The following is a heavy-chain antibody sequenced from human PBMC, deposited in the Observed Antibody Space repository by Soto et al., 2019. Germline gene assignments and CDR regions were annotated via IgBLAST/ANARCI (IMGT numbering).Heavy chain of an antibody. CDR2: INHRGNT. CDR3: ARESPMIRGTTIFDY. Sequence: SETLSLTCAVYVGSFSGNYWSWIRQPPGKRLEWIGEINHRGNTNYNPSLKGRVTISVDTSKNQFSLKLSSVTAADTAIYFCARESPMIRGTTIFDYWGQGTLVTVSS. J-gene: IGHJ4*02. CDR1: VGSFSGNY. D-gene: IGHD3-10*01. V-gene: IGHV4-34*01.